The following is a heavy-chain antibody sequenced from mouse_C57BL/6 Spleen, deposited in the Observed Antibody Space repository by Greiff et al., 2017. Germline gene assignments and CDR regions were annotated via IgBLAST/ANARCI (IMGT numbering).Heavy chain of an antibody. V-gene: IGHV1-63*01. CDR1: GYTFTNYW. D-gene: IGHD1-1*01. Sequence: QVQLQQSGAELVRPGTSVKMSCKASGYTFTNYWIGWAKQRPGHGLEWIGEIYPGGGYTNYNEKFKGKATLTADKSSSTAYMQFSSLTSEDSAIYDWARGTTVKGNYVDYWGKGTTLTVSA. CDR2: IYPGGGYT. CDR3: ARGTTVKGNYVDY. J-gene: IGHJ2*01.